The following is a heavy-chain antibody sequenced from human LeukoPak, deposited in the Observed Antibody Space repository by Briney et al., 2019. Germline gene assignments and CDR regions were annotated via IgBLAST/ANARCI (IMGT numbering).Heavy chain of an antibody. CDR3: ARWGDSSGYLDY. D-gene: IGHD3-22*01. Sequence: GGSLRLSCAASGFTFSSYGMHWVRQAPGKGLEWVAVISYDGSNKYYADSVKGRFTISRDNSKNTLYLQMNSLRAEDTALYYCARWGDSSGYLDYWGQGTLVTVSS. CDR1: GFTFSSYG. V-gene: IGHV3-30*03. J-gene: IGHJ4*02. CDR2: ISYDGSNK.